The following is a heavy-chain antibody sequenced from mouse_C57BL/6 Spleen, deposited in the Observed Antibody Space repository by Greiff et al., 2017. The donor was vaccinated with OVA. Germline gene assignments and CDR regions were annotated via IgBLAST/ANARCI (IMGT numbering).Heavy chain of an antibody. D-gene: IGHD1-1*01. V-gene: IGHV1-81*01. CDR3: ARGSYYFGGNYCDY. J-gene: IGHJ2*01. Sequence: QVQLKQSGAELARPGASVKLSCKASGYTFTSYGIGWVKQKTGRGLEWIGGIYPRSGNTYYNEKFKGKATRTADKSSSTAYMELRSLTSEDSAVYFCARGSYYFGGNYCDYWGQGTTLTVSS. CDR2: IYPRSGNT. CDR1: GYTFTSYG.